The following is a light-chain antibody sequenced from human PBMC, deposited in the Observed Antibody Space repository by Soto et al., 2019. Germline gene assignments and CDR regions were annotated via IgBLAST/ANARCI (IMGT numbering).Light chain of an antibody. CDR2: GAS. V-gene: IGKV3D-15*01. J-gene: IGKJ5*01. CDR1: QSVSSN. CDR3: QQYNNWPLT. Sequence: IVLTQSPASLSVSRGERSTLSCSASQSVSSNLAWYQQKPGQAPRLLISGASTRATGVPARFSGSGSGTEFTLTITSLQSEDFAVYCCQQYNNWPLTFGPGTRLEI.